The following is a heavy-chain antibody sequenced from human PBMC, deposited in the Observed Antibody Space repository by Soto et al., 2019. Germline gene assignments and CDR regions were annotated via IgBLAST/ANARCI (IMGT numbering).Heavy chain of an antibody. CDR1: GFTFSSYA. D-gene: IGHD2-15*01. V-gene: IGHV3-30-3*01. CDR3: ARAGRRVVAATQHHYYYGMDV. J-gene: IGHJ6*02. CDR2: ISYDGSNK. Sequence: HPGGSLRLSCAASGFTFSSYAMHWVRQAPGKGLEWVAVISYDGSNKYYADSVKGRFTISRDNSKNTLYLQMNSLRAEDTAVYYCARAGRRVVAATQHHYYYGMDVWGQGTTVTVSS.